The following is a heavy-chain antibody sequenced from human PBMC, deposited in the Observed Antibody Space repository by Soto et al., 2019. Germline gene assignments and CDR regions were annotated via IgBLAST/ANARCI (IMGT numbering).Heavy chain of an antibody. D-gene: IGHD3-10*01. CDR2: IWYDGSNK. CDR3: ARGPGPRGDFDY. J-gene: IGHJ4*02. CDR1: GFTFSNYG. V-gene: IGHV3-33*01. Sequence: GGSLRLSCAASGFTFSNYGMHWVRQAPGKGLEWVAVIWYDGSNKYYADSVKGRFTISRDNSKNTLYLQMNSLRAEDTAVYYCARGPGPRGDFDYWGQGTLVTVSS.